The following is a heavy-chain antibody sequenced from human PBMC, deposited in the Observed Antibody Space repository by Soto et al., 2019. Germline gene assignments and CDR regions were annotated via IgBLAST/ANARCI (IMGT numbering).Heavy chain of an antibody. CDR3: ARQLSHICDS. CDR1: GYKFCRAW. V-gene: IGHV5-51*01. Sequence: PGESLTISCTCFGYKFCRAWIGWVRQMPGKGLEWMGIIKPGTSDIRYSPSCRGHVTISADEAVSTAYLQWSSLKASDTAMYYCARQLSHICDSWGQGTLVTVSS. CDR2: IKPGTSDI. J-gene: IGHJ4*02. D-gene: IGHD3-3*02.